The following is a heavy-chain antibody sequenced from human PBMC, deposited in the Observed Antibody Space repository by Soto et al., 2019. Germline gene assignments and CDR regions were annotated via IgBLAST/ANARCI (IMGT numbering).Heavy chain of an antibody. CDR3: ARTMVRGVMTLQHYYYMDV. V-gene: IGHV3-11*01. D-gene: IGHD3-10*01. CDR2: ISSSGSTI. Sequence: QVQLVESGGGLVKPGGSLRLSCAASGFTFSDHYMSWIRQAPGKGLEWVSYISSSGSTIYYADSVKGRFTISRDNAKNSLYLQMNSLRAEDTAVYYCARTMVRGVMTLQHYYYMDVWGKGTTVTVSS. CDR1: GFTFSDHY. J-gene: IGHJ6*03.